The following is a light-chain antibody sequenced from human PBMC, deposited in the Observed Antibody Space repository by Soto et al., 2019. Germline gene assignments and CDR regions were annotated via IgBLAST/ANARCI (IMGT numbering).Light chain of an antibody. V-gene: IGLV2-23*01. Sequence: QSALTQPASVPQSPGQSITISCTGTSSDVGIYNLVSWYQQHPGKAPKLMIYEGTKRPSGVSNRFSGSKSGYTASLTISGLQAEDEADYYCCSYAGSNTWVFGGGTKVTVL. J-gene: IGLJ3*02. CDR2: EGT. CDR1: SSDVGIYNL. CDR3: CSYAGSNTWV.